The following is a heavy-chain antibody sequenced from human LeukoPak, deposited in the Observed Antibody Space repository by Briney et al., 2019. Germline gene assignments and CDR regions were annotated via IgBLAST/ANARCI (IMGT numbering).Heavy chain of an antibody. Sequence: GGSLRLSCAASGFTFSSYAMHWVRQAPGKGLEWVAVISYDGSNKYYADSVKGRFTISRDNSKNTLYLQMNSLRAEDTAVYYSARDLYGGNSFDYWGQGTLVTVSS. V-gene: IGHV3-30-3*01. CDR2: ISYDGSNK. J-gene: IGHJ4*02. CDR1: GFTFSSYA. D-gene: IGHD4-23*01. CDR3: ARDLYGGNSFDY.